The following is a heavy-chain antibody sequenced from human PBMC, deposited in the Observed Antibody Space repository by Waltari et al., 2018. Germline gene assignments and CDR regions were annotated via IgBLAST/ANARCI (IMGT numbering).Heavy chain of an antibody. V-gene: IGHV4-38-2*02. Sequence: QVQLQESGPGLVKPSETLSLTCAVSGYSISSGYYWGWIRQPPGKGLEWIGSIYHSGSTYYNPYLKSRVTISVDTSKNQFSLKLSSVTAADTAVYYCAREDIVVVVAAKGSAFDIWGQGTMVTVSS. D-gene: IGHD2-15*01. J-gene: IGHJ3*02. CDR2: IYHSGST. CDR3: AREDIVVVVAAKGSAFDI. CDR1: GYSISSGYY.